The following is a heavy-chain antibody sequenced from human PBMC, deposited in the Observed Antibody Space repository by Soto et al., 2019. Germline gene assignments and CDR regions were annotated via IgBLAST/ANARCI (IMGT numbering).Heavy chain of an antibody. CDR2: ISAYNGNT. V-gene: IGHV1-18*01. Sequence: QVQLVQSGAEVKKPGASVKVSCKASGYTFTSYGISWVRQAPGQGLEWMGWISAYNGNTNYAQKLQGRVTMTTDTSTSTAYMELRSLRSDDTAVYYCARDSGGIQLWLHGKMVAARFDYWGQGTLVTVSS. D-gene: IGHD5-18*01. J-gene: IGHJ4*02. CDR3: ARDSGGIQLWLHGKMVAARFDY. CDR1: GYTFTSYG.